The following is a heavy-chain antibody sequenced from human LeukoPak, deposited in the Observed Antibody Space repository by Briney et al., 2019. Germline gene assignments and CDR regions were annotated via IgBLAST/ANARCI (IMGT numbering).Heavy chain of an antibody. J-gene: IGHJ4*02. CDR1: GFTFSSYG. CDR2: ISYDGSNK. D-gene: IGHD3-9*01. V-gene: IGHV3-30*18. CDR3: AKDNGVRYFDWPDY. Sequence: GGSLRLSCAASGFTFSSYGMHWVRQAPGKGLEWVAGISYDGSNKYYADSVKGRFTISRDNSKNTLYLQMNSLRAEDTAVYYCAKDNGVRYFDWPDYWGQGTLVTVSS.